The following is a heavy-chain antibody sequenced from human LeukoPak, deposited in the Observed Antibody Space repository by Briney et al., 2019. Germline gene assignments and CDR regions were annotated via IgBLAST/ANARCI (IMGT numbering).Heavy chain of an antibody. CDR2: IKSDGGT. CDR1: GFTFSTYW. V-gene: IGHV3-74*01. J-gene: IGHJ1*01. CDR3: ARAPSEIGGYYPEYFRH. Sequence: GGSLRLSCAASGFTFSTYWMHWVRRAPGKGLVWVSRIKSDGGTNYADSMKGRFTISRDNAKKTVSLQMNSLRPEDTGVYYCARAPSEIGGYYPEYFRHWGQGTLVTVSS. D-gene: IGHD3-22*01.